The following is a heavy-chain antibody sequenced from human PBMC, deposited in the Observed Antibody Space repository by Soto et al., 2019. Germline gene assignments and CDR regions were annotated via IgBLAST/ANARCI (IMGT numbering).Heavy chain of an antibody. D-gene: IGHD6-19*01. Sequence: ASVKVSCKASGYTFINYYIHWVRQAPGQGLEWMGIFNPTSGSTNYAQKFQGRVTLTRDTSTSTVYMELSSLRFDDTAVYYCARGANGGGWRIWGQGTMVTVSS. CDR3: ARGANGGGWRI. V-gene: IGHV1-46*01. CDR1: GYTFINYY. J-gene: IGHJ3*02. CDR2: FNPTSGST.